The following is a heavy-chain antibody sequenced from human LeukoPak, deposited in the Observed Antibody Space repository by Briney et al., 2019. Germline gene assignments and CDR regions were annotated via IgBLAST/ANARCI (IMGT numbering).Heavy chain of an antibody. CDR3: ARSAGGLFGELFLDY. CDR2: ISSNGGST. D-gene: IGHD3-10*02. Sequence: GGSLRLSCAASGFTFSSYAMHWVRQAPGKGLEYGSAISSNGGSTYYANSVKGRFTISRDNSKNTLYLQMGSLRAEDMAVYYCARSAGGLFGELFLDYWGQGTLVTVSS. V-gene: IGHV3-64*01. J-gene: IGHJ4*02. CDR1: GFTFSSYA.